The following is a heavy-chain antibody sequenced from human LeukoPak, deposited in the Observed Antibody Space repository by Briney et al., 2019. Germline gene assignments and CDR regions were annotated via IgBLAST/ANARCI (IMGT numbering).Heavy chain of an antibody. D-gene: IGHD6-19*01. V-gene: IGHV1-46*01. J-gene: IGHJ4*02. CDR1: GYTFTSYY. Sequence: ASVKVSCKASGYTFTSYYMHWVRQAPGQGLEWMGLINPNAGSPTYAQKFQGRVNFTRDMSTRTVYMELSSLRSEDTAVYYCARGPRDSSVWYYYFDYWGQGTLVTVSS. CDR3: ARGPRDSSVWYYYFDY. CDR2: INPNAGSP.